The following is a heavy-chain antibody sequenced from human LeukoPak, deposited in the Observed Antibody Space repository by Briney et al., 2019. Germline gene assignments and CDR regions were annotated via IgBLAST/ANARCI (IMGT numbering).Heavy chain of an antibody. CDR2: INQDGGEK. V-gene: IGHV3-7*02. CDR1: GFTFSAVW. Sequence: GGSLRLSCVASGFTFSAVWMTWVRQAPGKGLEWVANINQDGGEKYYLDSVKGRITISRDNAKNSLYLQMNSLRAEDTAVYYCARRQFYYYGMDVWGQGTTVTVSS. CDR3: ARRQFYYYGMDV. D-gene: IGHD5-24*01. J-gene: IGHJ6*02.